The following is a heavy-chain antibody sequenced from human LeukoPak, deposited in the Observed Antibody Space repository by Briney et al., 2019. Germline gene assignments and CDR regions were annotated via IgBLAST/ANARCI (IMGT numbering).Heavy chain of an antibody. J-gene: IGHJ4*02. V-gene: IGHV3-23*01. CDR1: GLIYRNYA. CDR2: ISGSGDGT. Sequence: GGSLRLSCAVSGLIYRNYAMSWVRQVPGKGLEWVSGISGSGDGTYYADSVKGRFTISRDNSKNTLYLQMSSLRAEDTAVYYCAKLPDYGDYVFADYWGQGTLVTVSS. CDR3: AKLPDYGDYVFADY. D-gene: IGHD4-17*01.